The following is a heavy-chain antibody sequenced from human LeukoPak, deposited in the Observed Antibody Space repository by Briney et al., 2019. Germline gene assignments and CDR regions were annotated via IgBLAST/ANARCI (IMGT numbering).Heavy chain of an antibody. J-gene: IGHJ4*02. Sequence: GGSLRLSCAASGFTFSSYSMNWVRQAPGKGLEWVSSISSSGSTIYYADSVKGRFTISRDNAKNSLYLQMNSLRAEDTAVYYCASRTYPLDYWGQGTLVTVSS. CDR1: GFTFSSYS. V-gene: IGHV3-48*04. CDR2: ISSSGSTI. CDR3: ASRTYPLDY.